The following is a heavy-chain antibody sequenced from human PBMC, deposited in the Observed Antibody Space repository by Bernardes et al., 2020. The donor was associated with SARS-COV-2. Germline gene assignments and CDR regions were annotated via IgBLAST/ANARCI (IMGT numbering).Heavy chain of an antibody. V-gene: IGHV3-7*01. CDR2: IRHEGSET. Sequence: GGSLRLSCAATGFKLGSHWMTWVRQPPGKGLEWVANIRHEGSETYYVDSVKGRFIISRDNAESSVYLQMNSLRAEDTAVYYCARVQNDHYDFWSGQPNKCFDYWGQGTQVTVSS. CDR1: GFKLGSHW. CDR3: ARVQNDHYDFWSGQPNKCFDY. D-gene: IGHD3-3*01. J-gene: IGHJ4*02.